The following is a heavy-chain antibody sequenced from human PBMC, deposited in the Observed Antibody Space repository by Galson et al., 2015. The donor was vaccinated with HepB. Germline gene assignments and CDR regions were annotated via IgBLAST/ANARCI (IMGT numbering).Heavy chain of an antibody. CDR3: AKGGDIVVVTAIEYFQH. Sequence: SLRLSCAASGFTFSSYGMHWVRQAPGKGLEWVAVISYDGSNKYYADSVKGRFTISRDNSKNTLYLQMNSLRAEDTAVYYCAKGGDIVVVTAIEYFQHWGQGTLVTVSS. D-gene: IGHD2-21*02. CDR2: ISYDGSNK. J-gene: IGHJ1*01. CDR1: GFTFSSYG. V-gene: IGHV3-30*18.